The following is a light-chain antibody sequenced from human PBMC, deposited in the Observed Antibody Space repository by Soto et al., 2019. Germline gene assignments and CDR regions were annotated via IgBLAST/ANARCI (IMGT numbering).Light chain of an antibody. CDR3: QQYSSSPHIT. CDR2: GAS. J-gene: IGKJ5*01. V-gene: IGKV3-20*01. CDR1: QSVSISY. Sequence: EIVLTQSPGTLSLSPGERATLSCRASQSVSISYLAWYQQKPGQAPRLLIYGASSRATGIPDRFSGSGSGTDFTLTISRLEPEDFAVYYCQQYSSSPHITFGQGTRLEIK.